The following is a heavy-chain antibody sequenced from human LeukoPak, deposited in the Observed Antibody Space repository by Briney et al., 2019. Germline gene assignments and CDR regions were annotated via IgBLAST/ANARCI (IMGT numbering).Heavy chain of an antibody. CDR3: ARDLTSTPNLELDY. J-gene: IGHJ4*02. D-gene: IGHD3-3*01. V-gene: IGHV1-2*06. Sequence: ASVKVSCKASGYTFADYFIQWVRQAPGQGLEWVGRINCNSGGTEYAQKFQGRVTMTRDTSINTAYVEVSSLKSDDTAVYYCARDLTSTPNLELDYWGQGTLVTVSS. CDR1: GYTFADYF. CDR2: INCNSGGT.